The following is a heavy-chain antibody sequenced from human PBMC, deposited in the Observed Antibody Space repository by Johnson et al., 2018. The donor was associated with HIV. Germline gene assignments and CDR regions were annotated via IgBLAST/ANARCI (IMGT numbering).Heavy chain of an antibody. CDR2: IYSGGST. CDR1: GFTVSSNY. CDR3: ARERPGYGGHDAFDI. J-gene: IGHJ3*02. V-gene: IGHV3-66*01. D-gene: IGHD4-23*01. Sequence: VQLVESGGGVVQPGGSLRLSCAASGFTVSSNYMSWVRQAPGKGLEWVSVIYSGGSTYYADSVKGRFTISRDNSKNTLYLQMNSLRAEDTAEYHCARERPGYGGHDAFDIWGQGTMVTVSS.